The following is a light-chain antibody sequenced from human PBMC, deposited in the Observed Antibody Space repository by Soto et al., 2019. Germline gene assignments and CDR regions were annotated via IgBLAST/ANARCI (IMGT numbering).Light chain of an antibody. J-gene: IGKJ4*01. Sequence: DIQMTQSPSTLSASVGDRVTITCRASQSIGDWVAWYQQKPGKAPKLLIYRASTLESGVPSRFSGSGHGTEFTLAISSLQPDDFATYYCQQYKSYSLTFGGGTKVDIK. V-gene: IGKV1-5*03. CDR2: RAS. CDR1: QSIGDW. CDR3: QQYKSYSLT.